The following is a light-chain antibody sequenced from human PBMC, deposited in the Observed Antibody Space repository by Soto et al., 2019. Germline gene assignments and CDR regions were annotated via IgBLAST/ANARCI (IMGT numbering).Light chain of an antibody. J-gene: IGKJ5*01. Sequence: EVVTTQSPATLSVSPGGRATLSVRASQSISSNLAWYQQKPGQAPRLIIHGASSRATGVPDRITGSGSGTDFTLTISSLEPEDFAVYYCQQRHNSITFGQGTRLEIK. CDR1: QSISSN. CDR2: GAS. CDR3: QQRHNSIT. V-gene: IGKV3D-15*01.